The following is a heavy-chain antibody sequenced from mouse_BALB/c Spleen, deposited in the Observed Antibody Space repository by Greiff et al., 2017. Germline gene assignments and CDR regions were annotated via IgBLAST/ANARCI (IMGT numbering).Heavy chain of an antibody. CDR2: ISSGSSAI. CDR3: ARPRLYAMDY. V-gene: IGHV5-17*02. Sequence: EVKVVESGGGLVQPGGSRKLSCAASGFTFSSFGMHWVRQAPEKGLEWVAYISSGSSAIYYADTVKGRFTISRDNPKNTLFLQMTSLRSEDTAMYYCARPRLYAMDYWGQGTSVTVSS. J-gene: IGHJ4*01. CDR1: GFTFSSFG.